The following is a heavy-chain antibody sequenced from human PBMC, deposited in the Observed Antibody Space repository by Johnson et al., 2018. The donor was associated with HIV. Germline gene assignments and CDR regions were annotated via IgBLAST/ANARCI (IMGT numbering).Heavy chain of an antibody. CDR2: IGTAGYT. D-gene: IGHD3-22*01. CDR3: ARGVRDSSGYPFAFDI. J-gene: IGHJ3*02. V-gene: IGHV3-13*01. Sequence: VQLVESGGELVQPGGSLRLSCAASGFTFSSYAMHWVRQATGKGLEWVSAIGTAGYTSYPGSVKGRFTISRDNANNSLYLQMNSLRAEDTALYYCARGVRDSSGYPFAFDIWGQGTMVSVSS. CDR1: GFTFSSYA.